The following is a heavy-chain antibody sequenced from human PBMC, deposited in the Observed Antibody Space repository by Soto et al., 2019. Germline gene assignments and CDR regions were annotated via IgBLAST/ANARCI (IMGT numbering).Heavy chain of an antibody. CDR1: GFTFSSYP. D-gene: IGHD6-19*01. CDR3: AQSARTIAVAG. V-gene: IGHV3-23*01. Sequence: GGSLRLSCAASGFTFSSYPMTWVRQAPGKGLEWVSAISGSGDNTYFADSVKGRFTISRDNAKNTLYLQLNSLRAEDTAVYYCAQSARTIAVAGWGPGTLVTVSS. J-gene: IGHJ4*02. CDR2: ISGSGDNT.